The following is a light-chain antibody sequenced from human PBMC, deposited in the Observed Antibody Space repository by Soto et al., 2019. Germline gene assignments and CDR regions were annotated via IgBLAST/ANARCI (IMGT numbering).Light chain of an antibody. V-gene: IGLV2-14*01. Sequence: QSALTQPASVSGSPGQTITISCTGTSSDVGGYNYVSWYQQHPGKAPKLMIYDVNIRPSGVSNRFSGSKSGNTASLTISGLQAEDEADYYCSSYTSSSTLVVFGGGTKLTVL. CDR2: DVN. CDR3: SSYTSSSTLVV. CDR1: SSDVGGYNY. J-gene: IGLJ2*01.